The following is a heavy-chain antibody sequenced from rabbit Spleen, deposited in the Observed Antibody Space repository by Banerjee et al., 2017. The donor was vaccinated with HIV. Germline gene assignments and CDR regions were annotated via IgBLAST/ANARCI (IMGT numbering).Heavy chain of an antibody. Sequence: EESGGGLVKPGGTLTLTCKASGFSLFSYWMCWFRQAPGKGLDLIGCIYAGDGSTDYTNWVNGRFTISKTSSTVDLKMTSLTAADTATYFCARDTGTSFSSYGMDLWGPGTLVTVS. D-gene: IGHD8-1*01. J-gene: IGHJ6*01. CDR2: IYAGDGST. CDR1: GFSLFSYW. V-gene: IGHV1S42*01. CDR3: ARDTGTSFSSYGMDL.